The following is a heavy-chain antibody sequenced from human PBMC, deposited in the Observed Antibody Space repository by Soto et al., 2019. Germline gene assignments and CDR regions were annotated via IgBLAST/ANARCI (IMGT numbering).Heavy chain of an antibody. V-gene: IGHV4-31*03. D-gene: IGHD5-12*01. CDR3: ARGEMATIGYYFDY. CDR1: GGSISSGGYY. CDR2: IYYSGST. J-gene: IGHJ4*02. Sequence: LSLTCTVSGGSISSGGYYWSWIRQHPGKGLEWIGYIYYSGSTYYNPSLKSRVTISVDTSKNQFSLKLSSVTAADTAVYYCARGEMATIGYYFDYWGQGTLVTVSS.